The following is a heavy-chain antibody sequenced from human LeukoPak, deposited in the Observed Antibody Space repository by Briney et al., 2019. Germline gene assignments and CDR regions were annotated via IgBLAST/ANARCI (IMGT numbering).Heavy chain of an antibody. Sequence: PGGSLRLSYAASGFPFTNSWMTWVRQAPGKGLEWVATIKQDGGETYYVDSVKGRFTISRDNARDSVYLQMNILRAEDAAVYYCARARYCANTSGHIGGGLDVWGPGTTVTVSS. D-gene: IGHD2-8*01. V-gene: IGHV3-7*04. CDR3: ARARYCANTSGHIGGGLDV. J-gene: IGHJ6*02. CDR1: GFPFTNSW. CDR2: IKQDGGET.